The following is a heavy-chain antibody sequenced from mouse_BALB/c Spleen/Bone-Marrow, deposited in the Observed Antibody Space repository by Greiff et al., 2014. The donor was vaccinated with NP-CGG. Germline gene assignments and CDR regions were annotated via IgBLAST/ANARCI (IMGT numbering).Heavy chain of an antibody. CDR3: ARITTATGAMDY. D-gene: IGHD1-2*01. CDR1: GFSLTSYG. Sequence: LQESGPGLVAPSQSLSISCPVSGFSLTSYGVHWVRQPPGKGLEWLGVIWADGSTNYNSALMSRLNISKDNSKSQVFLKMNSLQTDDTAMYYCARITTATGAMDYWGQGTSVTVSS. V-gene: IGHV2-9*02. J-gene: IGHJ4*01. CDR2: IWADGST.